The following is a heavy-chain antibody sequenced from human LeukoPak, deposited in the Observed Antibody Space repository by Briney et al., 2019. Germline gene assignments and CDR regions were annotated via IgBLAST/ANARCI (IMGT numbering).Heavy chain of an antibody. J-gene: IGHJ4*02. CDR3: AKEIWPTVTIPGRTYFDY. CDR2: IRFDGSNK. D-gene: IGHD4-17*01. V-gene: IGHV3-30*02. Sequence: PGRSLSPSSAVSRVIFSSYSMHWVCQAPDKGLEWVAFIRFDGSNKYSADSMKGRFTISRDNSRNTLYLQMNSLRAEDTAVYYCAKEIWPTVTIPGRTYFDYWGQGTLVTLS. CDR1: RVIFSSYS.